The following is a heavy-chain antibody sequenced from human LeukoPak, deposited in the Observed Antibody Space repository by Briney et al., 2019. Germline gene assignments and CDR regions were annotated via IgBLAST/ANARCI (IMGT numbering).Heavy chain of an antibody. CDR2: INHSGST. CDR3: ARVSVLYDSSGYSYTSSYYYYGMDV. D-gene: IGHD3-22*01. J-gene: IGHJ6*02. Sequence: SETLSLTCAVYGGSFSGYYWSWIRQPPGKGLEWMGEINHSGSTNYNPSLKSRVTISVDTSKNQFSLKLSSVTAADTAVYYCARVSVLYDSSGYSYTSSYYYYGMDVWGQGTTVTVSS. V-gene: IGHV4-34*01. CDR1: GGSFSGYY.